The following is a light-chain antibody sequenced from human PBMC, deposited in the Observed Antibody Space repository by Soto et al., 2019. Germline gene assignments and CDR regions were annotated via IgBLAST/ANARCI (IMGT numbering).Light chain of an antibody. CDR1: ESVSSHY. CDR2: GTA. Sequence: EIVLTQSPGTLSLSPGERATLSYMASESVSSHYIGWYQQRPGRAARLLIYGTASRAPDIPDRFSGDGAGADFTLTITRLEPEDFAVYYCQHYGSSVTFGGGTKVDI. V-gene: IGKV3-20*01. J-gene: IGKJ4*01. CDR3: QHYGSSVT.